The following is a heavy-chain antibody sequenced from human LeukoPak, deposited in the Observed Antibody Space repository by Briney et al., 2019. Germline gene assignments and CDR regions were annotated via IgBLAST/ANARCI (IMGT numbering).Heavy chain of an antibody. Sequence: GESLRLSCTASGFTFSSYSMTWVRQAPGKGLEWVSSISSSSSYIYYADSVKGRFTISRDNAKNSLYLQMNSLRAEDTAVYYCARDSQIAGMDVWGQGTTVTVSS. D-gene: IGHD3-22*01. V-gene: IGHV3-21*01. CDR3: ARDSQIAGMDV. CDR1: GFTFSSYS. J-gene: IGHJ6*02. CDR2: ISSSSSYI.